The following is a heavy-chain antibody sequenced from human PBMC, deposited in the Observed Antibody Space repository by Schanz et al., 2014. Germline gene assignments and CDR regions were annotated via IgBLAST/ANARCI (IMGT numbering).Heavy chain of an antibody. CDR2: INSVGSNT. J-gene: IGHJ5*02. CDR1: GFTFSSHW. Sequence: VHLLESGGGLVEPGGSLRLSCAASGFTFSSHWMHWVRQDPGKGLVWVARINSVGSNTDYADSVTGRFTISRDNAKNSLFLQMNSLRPEDTAVYYCARGRVLESWGQGTLVTVSS. V-gene: IGHV3-74*02. CDR3: ARGRVLES. D-gene: IGHD1-1*01.